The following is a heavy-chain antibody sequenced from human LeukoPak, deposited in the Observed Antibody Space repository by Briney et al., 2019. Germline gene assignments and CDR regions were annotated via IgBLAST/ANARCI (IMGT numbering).Heavy chain of an antibody. J-gene: IGHJ4*02. Sequence: PGGSLRLSCAASGFTFSSYSMNWVRQAPGKGLEWVSYISSSSSTIYYADSVKGRFTISRDNAKNSLYLQMNSLRDEDTAVYYCARVSCDYTTCKYPFDYWGQGTLVTVSS. V-gene: IGHV3-48*02. CDR3: ARVSCDYTTCKYPFDY. CDR2: ISSSSSTI. D-gene: IGHD3-3*01. CDR1: GFTFSSYS.